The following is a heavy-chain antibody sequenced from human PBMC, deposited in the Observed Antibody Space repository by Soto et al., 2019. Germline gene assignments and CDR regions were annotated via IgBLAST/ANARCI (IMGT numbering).Heavy chain of an antibody. V-gene: IGHV1-18*04. CDR3: AGDLYYDFWKIYDWYFDL. J-gene: IGHJ2*01. D-gene: IGHD3-3*01. CDR1: GYTFTSYG. Sequence: QVQLVQSGAEVKKPGASVKVSCKASGYTFTSYGISWVRQAPGQGLEWMGWISAYNGNTNYAQKLQGRVTMTTDTTTSTAYMELRSLRYDDTAVYYCAGDLYYDFWKIYDWYFDLWGRGTLVTVSS. CDR2: ISAYNGNT.